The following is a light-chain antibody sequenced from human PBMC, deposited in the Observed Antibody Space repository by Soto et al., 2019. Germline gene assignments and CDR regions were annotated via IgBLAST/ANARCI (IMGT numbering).Light chain of an antibody. V-gene: IGLV2-14*03. J-gene: IGLJ1*01. CDR3: SSYIGSNSFV. CDR2: DVS. CDR1: NSDVGAYNY. Sequence: QSVLTQPASVSGSPGQSITISCTGTNSDVGAYNYVSWYQHHPGKAPKLMIYDVSSRPSGTSNRFSGSKSGNTASLTISGLQAEDEADYYCSSYIGSNSFVFGNGTKLTVL.